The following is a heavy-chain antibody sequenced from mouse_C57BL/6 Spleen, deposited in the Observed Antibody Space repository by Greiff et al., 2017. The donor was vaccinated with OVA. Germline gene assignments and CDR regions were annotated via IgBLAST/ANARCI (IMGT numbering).Heavy chain of an antibody. CDR2: IDPSDSYT. CDR3: ERTGAYWDCDV. J-gene: IGHJ1*03. V-gene: IGHV1-69*01. Sequence: VQLQQPGAELVMPGASVKLSCKASGYTFTSYWMHWVKQRPGQGLEWIGEIDPSDSYTNYNQKFKGKSTLTVDKSSSTAYMQLSSLTSEDSAVDYCERTGAYWDCDVWGTGTTVTVSS. D-gene: IGHD4-1*01. CDR1: GYTFTSYW.